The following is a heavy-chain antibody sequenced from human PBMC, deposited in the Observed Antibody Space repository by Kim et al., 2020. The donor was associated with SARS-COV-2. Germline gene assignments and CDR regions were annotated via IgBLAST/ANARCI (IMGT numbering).Heavy chain of an antibody. CDR3: AKDSRVGWQPQILKKPVDV. V-gene: IGHV3-30*18. D-gene: IGHD2-2*01. CDR1: GFTFSSYG. J-gene: IGHJ6*02. Sequence: GGSLRLSCAASGFTFSSYGMHWVRQAPGKGLEWVAVISYDGSNKYYADSVKGRFTISRDNSKNTLYLQMNSLRAEDTAVYYCAKDSRVGWQPQILKKPVDVWGQGTTVTVSS. CDR2: ISYDGSNK.